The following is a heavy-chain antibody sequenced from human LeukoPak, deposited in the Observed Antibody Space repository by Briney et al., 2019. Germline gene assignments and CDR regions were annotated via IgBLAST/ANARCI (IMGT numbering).Heavy chain of an antibody. J-gene: IGHJ3*02. CDR3: AGPGIDYDSSGYYSPDAFDI. D-gene: IGHD3-22*01. CDR1: GGTFSSYA. Sequence: GSSVKVSCKASGGTFSSYAISWVRQAPGQGLEWVGGIIPIFGTANYAQKFQGRVTITTDESTSTAYMELSSLRSEDTAVYYCAGPGIDYDSSGYYSPDAFDIWGQGTMVTVSS. CDR2: IIPIFGTA. V-gene: IGHV1-69*05.